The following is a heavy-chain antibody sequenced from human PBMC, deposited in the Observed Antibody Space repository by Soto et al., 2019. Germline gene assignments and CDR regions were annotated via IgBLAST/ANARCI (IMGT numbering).Heavy chain of an antibody. CDR2: ISYDGSNK. V-gene: IGHV3-30-3*01. CDR3: ARDLAMITLGGVIAMEGGMDV. CDR1: GFTFSSYA. D-gene: IGHD3-16*02. Sequence: QVQLVESGGGVVQPGRSLRLSCAASGFTFSSYAMHWVRQAPGKGLEWVAVISYDGSNKYYADSVKGRFTISRDNSKNTLYLQMNSLRAEDTAVEYCARDLAMITLGGVIAMEGGMDVWGQGTTVTVSS. J-gene: IGHJ6*02.